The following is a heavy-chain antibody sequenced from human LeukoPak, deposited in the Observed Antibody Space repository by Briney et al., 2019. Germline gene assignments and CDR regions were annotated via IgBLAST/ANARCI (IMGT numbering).Heavy chain of an antibody. CDR3: ARDFDFWSLKYYFDY. J-gene: IGHJ4*02. V-gene: IGHV3-30-3*01. CDR2: ISYDGSNK. Sequence: GGSLRLSCAASGFTFSSYAMSWVRQAPGKGLEWVAVISYDGSNKYYADSVKGRFTISRDNSKNTLYLQMNSLRAEDTAVYYCARDFDFWSLKYYFDYWGQGTLVTVSS. CDR1: GFTFSSYA. D-gene: IGHD3-3*01.